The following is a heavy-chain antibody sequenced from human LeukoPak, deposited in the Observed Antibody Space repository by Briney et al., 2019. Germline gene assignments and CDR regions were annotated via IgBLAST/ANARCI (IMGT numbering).Heavy chain of an antibody. CDR3: AKGSDTYGHRHFDH. CDR2: IGFDGSKI. J-gene: IGHJ4*02. Sequence: PGGSLRLSCVASGFTFSSYGMQWVRQAPGKGLEWVAFIGFDGSKIYYADSVKGRFTISRDNSKNTVNLQMNSLRVEDTAVYYCAKGSDTYGHRHFDHWGQGTLVTVSS. D-gene: IGHD2-8*01. CDR1: GFTFSSYG. V-gene: IGHV3-30*02.